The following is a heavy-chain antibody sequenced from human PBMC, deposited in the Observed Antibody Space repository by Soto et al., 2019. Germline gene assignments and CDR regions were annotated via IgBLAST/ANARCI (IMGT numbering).Heavy chain of an antibody. CDR1: GFTVSSNY. Sequence: PGGSLRLSCAASGFTVSSNYMSWVRQAPGKGLEWVSVIYSGGSTYYADSVKGRFTISRDNSKNTLYLQMNSLKAEDTAVYYCGRGSPDVWFGELMYFDYWGQGTLVTVSS. D-gene: IGHD3-10*01. V-gene: IGHV3-66*01. J-gene: IGHJ4*02. CDR2: IYSGGST. CDR3: GRGSPDVWFGELMYFDY.